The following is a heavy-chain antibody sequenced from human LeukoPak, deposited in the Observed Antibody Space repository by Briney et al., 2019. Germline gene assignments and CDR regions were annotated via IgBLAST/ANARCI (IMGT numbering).Heavy chain of an antibody. CDR2: IIPILGIA. D-gene: IGHD6-13*01. CDR3: ARDSPGIADYYFDY. J-gene: IGHJ4*02. Sequence: SVKVSCKASGYTFTGYYMHWVRQAPGQGLEWMGRIIPILGIANYAQKFQGRVTITADKSTSTAYMELSSLRSEDTAVYYCARDSPGIADYYFDYWGQGTLVTVSS. CDR1: GYTFTGYY. V-gene: IGHV1-69*04.